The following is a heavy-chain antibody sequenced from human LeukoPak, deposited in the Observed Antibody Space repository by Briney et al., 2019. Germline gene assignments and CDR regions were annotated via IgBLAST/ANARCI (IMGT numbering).Heavy chain of an antibody. V-gene: IGHV3-30-3*01. J-gene: IGHJ5*02. CDR3: ARAAAETGAFRDNWFDP. CDR2: IAYDGNDK. CDR1: GFTFSKYD. D-gene: IGHD6-19*01. Sequence: PGGSLRLSCVASGFTFSKYDVHWVRQAPGKGLEWVAVIAYDGNDKIYADSVKGRFTISRDNSKNTLYLQMNSLRAEDTAVYYCARAAAETGAFRDNWFDPWGQGTLVTVSS.